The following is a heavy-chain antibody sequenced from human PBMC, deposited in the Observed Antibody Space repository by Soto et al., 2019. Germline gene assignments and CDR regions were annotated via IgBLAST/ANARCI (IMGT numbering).Heavy chain of an antibody. V-gene: IGHV3-30-3*01. CDR3: ARDYGSSGYYGMDV. J-gene: IGHJ6*02. D-gene: IGHD6-6*01. CDR2: ISYDGSNK. Sequence: QVQLVESGGDVVQPGRSLRLSCAASGFTFSSYAMHWVRQAPGKGLEWVAVISYDGSNKYYADSVKGRFTISRDNSKNTLYLQMNSLRAEDTAVYYCARDYGSSGYYGMDVWGQGTTVTVSS. CDR1: GFTFSSYA.